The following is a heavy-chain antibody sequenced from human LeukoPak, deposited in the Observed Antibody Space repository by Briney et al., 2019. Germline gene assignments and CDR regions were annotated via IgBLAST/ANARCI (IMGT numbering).Heavy chain of an antibody. CDR1: GLTFRRYW. CDR3: ARTGIAARPTVWFDP. V-gene: IGHV3-74*01. D-gene: IGHD6-6*01. J-gene: IGHJ5*02. CDR2: VSSDGSDT. Sequence: GGSLRLSCAASGLTFRRYWMHWVRQAPGKGLVWISRVSSDGSDTRYADSVKGRFTISRDNATNTLYLQMNSLRVEDTAVYYCARTGIAARPTVWFDPWGQGTLVTVSS.